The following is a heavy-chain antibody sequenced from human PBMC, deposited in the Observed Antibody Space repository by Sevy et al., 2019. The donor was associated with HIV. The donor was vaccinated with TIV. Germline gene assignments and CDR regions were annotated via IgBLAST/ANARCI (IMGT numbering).Heavy chain of an antibody. J-gene: IGHJ5*02. CDR1: GFTFSTYS. CDR3: AREAYYYDSREENWFDP. CDR2: ISRTSTTT. D-gene: IGHD3-22*01. Sequence: GRSLRLSCKASGFTFSTYSMHWVRQAPGKGLEWVASISRTSTTTYYADSAKGRFTISRDNAKNSLDLQMNSLRDEDTAVYYCAREAYYYDSREENWFDPWGQGTLVTVSS. V-gene: IGHV3-48*02.